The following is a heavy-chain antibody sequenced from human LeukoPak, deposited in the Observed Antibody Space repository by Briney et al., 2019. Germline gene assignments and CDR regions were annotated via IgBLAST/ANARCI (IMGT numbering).Heavy chain of an antibody. CDR2: IYYSGST. D-gene: IGHD4-17*01. Sequence: SETLSLTCTVSGGSISSSSYYWGWIRQPPGKGLEWIGSIYYSGSTYYNPSLKSRVTISVDTSKNQFSLKLSSVTAADTAVYYCARDPTTVFQISYYFDFWGQGTLVTVSS. V-gene: IGHV4-39*02. J-gene: IGHJ4*02. CDR1: GGSISSSSYY. CDR3: ARDPTTVFQISYYFDF.